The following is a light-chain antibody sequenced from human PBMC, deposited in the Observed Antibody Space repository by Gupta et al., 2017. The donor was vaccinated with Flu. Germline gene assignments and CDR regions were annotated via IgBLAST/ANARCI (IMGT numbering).Light chain of an antibody. Sequence: DIEMTQSPSSLSASVGDRVTITCRASQNIGNYPNWYQQKPGRAPNLLIYAASSLHAGVPSRFSGSGSGTDFTLTISRLQPEDFASYYCQQTDSTIWTFGQGTKVDIK. V-gene: IGKV1-39*01. CDR2: AAS. CDR1: QNIGNY. J-gene: IGKJ1*01. CDR3: QQTDSTIWT.